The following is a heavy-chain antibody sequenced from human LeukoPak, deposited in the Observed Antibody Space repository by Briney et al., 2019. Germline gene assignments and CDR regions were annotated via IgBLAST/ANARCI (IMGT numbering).Heavy chain of an antibody. CDR2: IRSKANSYAT. CDR3: TRRSSTSCLDY. V-gene: IGHV3-73*01. CDR1: GFTFSGSA. J-gene: IGHJ4*02. D-gene: IGHD2-2*01. Sequence: GGSLRLSCAASGFTFSGSAMHWVRQACGKGLEWVGRIRSKANSYATAYAASVKGRFTISRDDSKNTAYLQMNSLKTEDTPVYYCTRRSSTSCLDYWGQGTLVTVSS.